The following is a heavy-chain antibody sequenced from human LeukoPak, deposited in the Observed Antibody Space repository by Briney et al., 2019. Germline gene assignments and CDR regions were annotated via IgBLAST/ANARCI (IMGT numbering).Heavy chain of an antibody. V-gene: IGHV3-23*01. CDR3: AKTDLWFVEFYFDY. CDR1: GFTFSSYA. J-gene: IGHJ4*02. Sequence: GGSLRLSCAASGFTFSSYAMSWARQAPGKGLEWVSAISGSGGSTYYADSVKGRFTISRDNSKNTLYLQMNSLRAEDTAVYYCAKTDLWFVEFYFDYWGQGTLVTVPS. CDR2: ISGSGGST. D-gene: IGHD3-10*01.